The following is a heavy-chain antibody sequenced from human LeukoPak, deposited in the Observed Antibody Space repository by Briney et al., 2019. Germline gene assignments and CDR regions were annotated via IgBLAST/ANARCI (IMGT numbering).Heavy chain of an antibody. CDR3: ARVVVVAAAPGGWFDP. D-gene: IGHD2-15*01. V-gene: IGHV1-69*05. CDR2: IIPIFGTA. Sequence: SVQVSCKASGGTFSSYAISWVRQAPRQGLEWMGGIIPIFGTANYAQKFQCRVTITTDESTSTAYMELSSLRSEDTAVYYCARVVVVAAAPGGWFDPGGQGTLVTVSS. J-gene: IGHJ5*02. CDR1: GGTFSSYA.